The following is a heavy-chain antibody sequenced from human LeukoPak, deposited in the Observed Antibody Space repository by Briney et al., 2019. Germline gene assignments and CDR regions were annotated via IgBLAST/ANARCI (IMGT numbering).Heavy chain of an antibody. Sequence: KTSETLSLTCTVSGGSISSSSYYWGWIRQPPGKGLEWIGSIYYSGSTYYNPSLKSRVTISVDTSKNQFSLKLSSVTAADTAVYYCARAGGPSSSWPFDYWGQGTLVTVSS. CDR1: GGSISSSSYY. J-gene: IGHJ4*02. D-gene: IGHD6-13*01. V-gene: IGHV4-39*07. CDR3: ARAGGPSSSWPFDY. CDR2: IYYSGST.